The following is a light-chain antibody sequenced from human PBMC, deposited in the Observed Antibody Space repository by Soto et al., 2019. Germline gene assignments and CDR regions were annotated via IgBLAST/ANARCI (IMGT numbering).Light chain of an antibody. CDR1: QDISNW. V-gene: IGKV1-12*01. CDR2: VAS. Sequence: DIQMTQSPSSVSASVGDRVTITCRASQDISNWLAWYQQKPGKAHKLLINVASTLQSGVPSRFSGSGSGTHFTLTIISLQPEDFSTYFCQQASNFPRFTFGPGTKV. J-gene: IGKJ3*01. CDR3: QQASNFPRFT.